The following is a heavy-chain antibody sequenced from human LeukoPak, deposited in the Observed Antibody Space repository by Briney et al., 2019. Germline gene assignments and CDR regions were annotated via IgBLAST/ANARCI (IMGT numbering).Heavy chain of an antibody. V-gene: IGHV3-7*01. CDR2: IKQDGSEK. Sequence: PGGSLRLSCAASGFTVSSYGMSWGRQAPGKGLDWVANIKQDGSEKYYVASVKGRFTISRDNAKNSLYLQMNSLRAEDTAVYYCARFISGWYDYWGQGTLVTVSS. CDR3: ARFISGWYDY. CDR1: GFTVSSYG. D-gene: IGHD6-19*01. J-gene: IGHJ4*02.